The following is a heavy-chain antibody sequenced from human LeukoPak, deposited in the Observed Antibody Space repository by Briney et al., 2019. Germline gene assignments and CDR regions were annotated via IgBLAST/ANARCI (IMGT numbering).Heavy chain of an antibody. Sequence: GGSLRLSCAASGFIFEDYTMHWVRQVPGKTLEWVSLVNWHGTAYYADSLKGRFTISRDNSKNSLYLQMDSLRTEDTAFYYCAKDLTYESSGSVIDNWGLGTLVTVSS. D-gene: IGHD3-22*01. CDR3: AKDLTYESSGSVIDN. J-gene: IGHJ4*02. V-gene: IGHV3-43*01. CDR1: GFIFEDYT. CDR2: VNWHGTA.